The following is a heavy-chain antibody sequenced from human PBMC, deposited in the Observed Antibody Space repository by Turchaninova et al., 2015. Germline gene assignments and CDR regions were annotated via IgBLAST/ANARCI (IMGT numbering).Heavy chain of an antibody. J-gene: IGHJ4*02. CDR2: INWNGGSS. CDR3: ARDGPGGGSYYGGY. Sequence: EVQLVESGGSVVRPGGSLRLSCAASGFTFDDHGMSWVRQAPGKGLEWVSGINWNGGSSGYADSVKGRFTIARDSAKYSLSLQMTSLSAEDTALYYCARDGPGGGSYYGGYWGQGTLVTVSS. D-gene: IGHD1-26*01. V-gene: IGHV3-20*04. CDR1: GFTFDDHG.